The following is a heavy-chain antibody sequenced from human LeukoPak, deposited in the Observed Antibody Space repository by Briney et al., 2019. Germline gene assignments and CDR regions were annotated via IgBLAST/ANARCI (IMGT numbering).Heavy chain of an antibody. V-gene: IGHV4-39*07. Sequence: PSETLSLTCTVSGGSISSSSYYWGWIRQPPGKGLEWIGSIYYSGSTYYNPSLKSRVTISVDTSKNQFSLKLSSVTAADTAVYYCARGLGELSLPTLGYWGQGTLVTVSS. CDR1: GGSISSSSYY. CDR2: IYYSGST. J-gene: IGHJ4*02. D-gene: IGHD3-10*01. CDR3: ARGLGELSLPTLGY.